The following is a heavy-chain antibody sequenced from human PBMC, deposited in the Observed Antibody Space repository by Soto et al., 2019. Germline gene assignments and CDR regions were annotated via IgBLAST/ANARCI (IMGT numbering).Heavy chain of an antibody. D-gene: IGHD2-8*01. Sequence: GGSLRLSCAASGFAFSSYSMNWLRQAPGKGLEWISYISSSSTIIHYADSLKGRFTISRDDAKSSLYLQMYSLRDEDTAVYYCARGRMNLDNWFDSWGQGSLVTVSS. CDR1: GFAFSSYS. J-gene: IGHJ5*01. CDR2: ISSSSTII. V-gene: IGHV3-48*02. CDR3: ARGRMNLDNWFDS.